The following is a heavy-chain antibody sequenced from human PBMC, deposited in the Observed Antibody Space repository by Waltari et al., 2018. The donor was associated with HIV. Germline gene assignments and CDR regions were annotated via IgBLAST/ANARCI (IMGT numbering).Heavy chain of an antibody. CDR3: ARDYNYAPDY. CDR2: IYYDGSKK. Sequence: QVQLVESGGGVVQPGRSLRLSCAASGFTFKNFAMNWVRQGPGKGREWVGNIYYDGSKKFYGDSVGGRFTISRDNSKQILYLQMNSLRVEDTALYYCARDYNYAPDYWGQGTLVVVSS. J-gene: IGHJ4*02. CDR1: GFTFKNFA. V-gene: IGHV3-33*01. D-gene: IGHD5-18*01.